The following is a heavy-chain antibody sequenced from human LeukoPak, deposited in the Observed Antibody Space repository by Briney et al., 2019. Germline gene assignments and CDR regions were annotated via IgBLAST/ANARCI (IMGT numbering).Heavy chain of an antibody. J-gene: IGHJ4*02. V-gene: IGHV3-23*01. D-gene: IGHD2-15*01. CDR1: GFSFSTYA. Sequence: GGSLRLSCAASGFSFSTYAMSWVRQAPGKGLEWVSAISDSGGSTYYADSVKGRFTISRDNSKNTLYLQMNSLRAEDTAIYYCARKQAICGAGSCYFFDYWGQGTLVTVSS. CDR2: ISDSGGST. CDR3: ARKQAICGAGSCYFFDY.